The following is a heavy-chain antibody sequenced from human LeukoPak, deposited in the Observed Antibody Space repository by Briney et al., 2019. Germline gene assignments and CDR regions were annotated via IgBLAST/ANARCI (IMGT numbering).Heavy chain of an antibody. CDR1: GGSISSYY. V-gene: IGHV4-59*01. J-gene: IGHJ4*02. CDR3: ATWGAIVAGNDY. Sequence: PSETLSLTCTVSGGSISSYYWSWLRQPPGKGLEWIGFMHYSGSTNYNPSLESRVTISVDTSKNQFSLKLSSVTAADTAVYYCATWGAIVAGNDYWGQGTLVTVSS. CDR2: MHYSGST. D-gene: IGHD6-19*01.